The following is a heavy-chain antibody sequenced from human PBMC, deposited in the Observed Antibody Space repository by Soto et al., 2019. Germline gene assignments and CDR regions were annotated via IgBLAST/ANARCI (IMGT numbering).Heavy chain of an antibody. CDR3: AKDPIVVVTAYDAFDI. CDR2: ISGSGGST. CDR1: GFTFSSYA. D-gene: IGHD2-21*02. J-gene: IGHJ3*02. Sequence: EVQLLESGGGLVQPGGSLRLSGAASGFTFSSYAMSWVRQAPGKGLEWVSAISGSGGSTYYADSVKGRFTISRDNSKNTLYLQMNSLRAEDTAVYYCAKDPIVVVTAYDAFDIWGQGTMVTVSS. V-gene: IGHV3-23*01.